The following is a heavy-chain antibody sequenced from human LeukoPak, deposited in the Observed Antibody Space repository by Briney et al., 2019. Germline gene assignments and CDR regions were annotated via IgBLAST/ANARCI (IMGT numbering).Heavy chain of an antibody. Sequence: GGSLRLSCAASGITFSSYAMGWVRQAPGKGLEWVSAISVSGSSTDYADPVKGRFTISRDISKSTLYLQMNSLRAEDTAVYYCAARYYYDSSGSHSPYWGQGTLVTVSS. CDR2: ISVSGSST. J-gene: IGHJ4*02. D-gene: IGHD3-22*01. CDR3: AARYYYDSSGSHSPY. V-gene: IGHV3-23*01. CDR1: GITFSSYA.